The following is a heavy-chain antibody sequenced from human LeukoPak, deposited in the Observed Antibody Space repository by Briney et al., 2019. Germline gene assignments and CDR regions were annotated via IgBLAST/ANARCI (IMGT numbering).Heavy chain of an antibody. Sequence: SETLSLTCTVSGGSISSSSYYWGWIRQPPGKGLEWIGSIYHSGSTYYNPSLKSRVTISVDTSKNQFSLKLSSVTAADTAVYYCARMGAGYYGSGSYLEAYFDYWGQGTLVTVSS. J-gene: IGHJ4*02. CDR1: GGSISSSSYY. V-gene: IGHV4-39*07. CDR3: ARMGAGYYGSGSYLEAYFDY. D-gene: IGHD3-10*01. CDR2: IYHSGST.